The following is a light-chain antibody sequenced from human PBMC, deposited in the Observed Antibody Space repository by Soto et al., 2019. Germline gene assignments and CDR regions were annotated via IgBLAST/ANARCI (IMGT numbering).Light chain of an antibody. CDR3: QQRGNSIT. V-gene: IGKV3-11*01. CDR1: QSVKTY. Sequence: EIVLTQTPATLSLSPGQRATLSCWASQSVKTYLMWYQHKPGQAPRLLIYDTSNRATGIPDRFSGSGSGTGFTLTISNLKPEDSGVYYCQQRGNSITFGGGTKVEI. CDR2: DTS. J-gene: IGKJ4*02.